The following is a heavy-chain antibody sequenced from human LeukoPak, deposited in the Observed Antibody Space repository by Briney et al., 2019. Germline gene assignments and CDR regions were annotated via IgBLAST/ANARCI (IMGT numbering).Heavy chain of an antibody. CDR1: GYSISSGYS. V-gene: IGHV4-38-2*01. J-gene: IGHJ4*02. CDR2: TYHSGNT. CDR3: ARHVPGSWYFDY. Sequence: PSETLSLTCAVSGYSISSGYSWGWIRQPPGKGLEWIGTTYHSGNTYYNPSLKSRVTISVDTSKNHFSLKLSSVTAADTAVYYCARHVPGSWYFDYWGQGTLVTVSS. D-gene: IGHD7-27*01.